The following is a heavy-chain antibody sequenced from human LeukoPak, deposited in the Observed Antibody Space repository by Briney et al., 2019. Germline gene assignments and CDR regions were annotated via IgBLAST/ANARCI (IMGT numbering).Heavy chain of an antibody. V-gene: IGHV3-33*01. J-gene: IGHJ4*02. CDR1: GFTFSSSG. CDR3: ARDDGGDRNYDY. D-gene: IGHD1-14*01. CDR2: IWYDGSLK. Sequence: GRSLRLSCAASGFTFSSSGMHWVRQAPGKGLEWVAVIWYDGSLKFYVDSVKGRFTISRDNSKNTLYLQMNSLRAEDTAVYYCARDDGGDRNYDYWGQGTLVTVSS.